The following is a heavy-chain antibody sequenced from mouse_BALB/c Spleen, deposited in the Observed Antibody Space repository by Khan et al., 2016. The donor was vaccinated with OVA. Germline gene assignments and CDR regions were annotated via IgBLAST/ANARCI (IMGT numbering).Heavy chain of an antibody. J-gene: IGHJ3*01. D-gene: IGHD1-2*01. CDR2: ISDLAYTI. CDR1: GFTFSDYG. Sequence: EVELVESGGDLVQPGGSRKLSCAASGFTFSDYGMAWVRQAPGKGPEWVAFISDLAYTIYYGDAVTGRFTISRENAKNTLYLEMSSLRSEDTAIYYCGRGGGTAPFAYWGLGTLVTVSA. V-gene: IGHV5-15*02. CDR3: GRGGGTAPFAY.